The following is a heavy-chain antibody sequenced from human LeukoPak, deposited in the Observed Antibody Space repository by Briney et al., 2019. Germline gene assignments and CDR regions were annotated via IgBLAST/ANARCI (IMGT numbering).Heavy chain of an antibody. Sequence: GGSLRLSCAASGFTFSSYSMNWVRQAPGKGLEWVSSISSSSSYIYYADSVKGRFTISGDNAKNSLYLQMNSLRAEDTAVYYCASGRITIFGKGDAFDIWGQGTMVTVSS. CDR2: ISSSSSYI. CDR3: ASGRITIFGKGDAFDI. V-gene: IGHV3-21*01. D-gene: IGHD3-3*01. J-gene: IGHJ3*02. CDR1: GFTFSSYS.